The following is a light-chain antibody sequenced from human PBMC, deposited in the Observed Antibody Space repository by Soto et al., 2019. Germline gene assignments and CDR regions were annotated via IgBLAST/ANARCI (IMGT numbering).Light chain of an antibody. V-gene: IGKV1-8*01. CDR1: QGISNY. J-gene: IGKJ1*01. Sequence: AIRMTQSPSSLSASTGDRVTITCRASQGISNYLAWYQQKPGKAPKVLIHAAFTLQGGVPSRFNGSGSGTDFTLTISYLQSEDFATYYCQQYYTHPWTFGQGTKVEIK. CDR3: QQYYTHPWT. CDR2: AAF.